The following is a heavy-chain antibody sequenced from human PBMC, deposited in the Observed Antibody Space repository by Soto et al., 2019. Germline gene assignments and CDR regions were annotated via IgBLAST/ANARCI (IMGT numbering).Heavy chain of an antibody. V-gene: IGHV4-39*02. CDR2: VYSGGNT. CDR3: ANQPYDSPVYYYGA. J-gene: IGHJ4*02. Sequence: SETLSLTCTVSGGSFSSSTYYWGWIRQPPGKGLEWIGSVYSGGNTYYNPSLKSRVTVSVDTSKNHFSLKLTSVTAADTAMYYWANQPYDSPVYYYGAGGQETRVTVPS. CDR1: GGSFSSSTYY. D-gene: IGHD3-10*01.